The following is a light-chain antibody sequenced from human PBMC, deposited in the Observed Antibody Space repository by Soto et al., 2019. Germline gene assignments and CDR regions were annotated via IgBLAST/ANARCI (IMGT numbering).Light chain of an antibody. V-gene: IGKV2D-29*02. J-gene: IGKJ4*01. CDR1: QSLLHSDGKTY. CDR2: EVS. Sequence: VLTQTPLSLSVTPGQPASISCKSSQSLLHSDGKTYLFWYLQKPGQSPQFLLYEVSNRFSGVPDRFSGSGSGTDFTLKISRVEAEDIGVYYCLQTLQLPLTFGGGTKVEIK. CDR3: LQTLQLPLT.